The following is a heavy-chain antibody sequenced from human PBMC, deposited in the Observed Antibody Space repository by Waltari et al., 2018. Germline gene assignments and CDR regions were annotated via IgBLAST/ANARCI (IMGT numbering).Heavy chain of an antibody. J-gene: IGHJ6*02. CDR1: GGSFSGYY. CDR2: MNQSGST. Sequence: QVQLQQWGAGLLKPSETLSLTCAVYGGSFSGYYWSWIRQPPGKGLEWFGEMNQSGSTNYNPSRKMRVTLSVDTSNNQFSLKLSSVTAADTAVYYCARGPTGYQLLIYYYYGMDVWGQGTTVTVSS. CDR3: ARGPTGYQLLIYYYYGMDV. D-gene: IGHD2-2*01. V-gene: IGHV4-34*01.